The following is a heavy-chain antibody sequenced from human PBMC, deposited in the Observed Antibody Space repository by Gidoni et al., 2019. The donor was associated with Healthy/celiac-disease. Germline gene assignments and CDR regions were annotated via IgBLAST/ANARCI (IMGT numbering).Heavy chain of an antibody. J-gene: IGHJ4*02. CDR1: GFTFSSYW. CDR2: INSDGSST. D-gene: IGHD3-3*01. CDR3: ARAQVGAIRFLEWSPDPFDY. Sequence: EVQLVESGGGLVQPGGSLRLSCAASGFTFSSYWMHWVRQAPGKGLVWVSRINSDGSSTSYADSVKGRFTISRDNAKNTLYLQMNSLRAEDTAVYYCARAQVGAIRFLEWSPDPFDYWGQGTLVTVSS. V-gene: IGHV3-74*01.